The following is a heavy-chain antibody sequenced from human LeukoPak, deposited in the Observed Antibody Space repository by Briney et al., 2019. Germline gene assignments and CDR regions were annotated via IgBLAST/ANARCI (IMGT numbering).Heavy chain of an antibody. CDR1: GGSISSSSYY. J-gene: IGHJ4*02. CDR3: ARQGPGRYYFDY. CDR2: IYYSGST. Sequence: SETLSLTCTVSGGSISSSSYYWGWIRQPPGKGLEWIGSIYYSGSTYHNPSLKSRVTISVDTSKNQFSLKLSSVTAADTAVYYCARQGPGRYYFDYWGQGTLVTVSS. D-gene: IGHD4-17*01. V-gene: IGHV4-39*01.